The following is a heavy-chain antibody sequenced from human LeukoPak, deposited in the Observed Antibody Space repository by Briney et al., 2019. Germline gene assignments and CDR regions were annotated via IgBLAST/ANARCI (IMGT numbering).Heavy chain of an antibody. CDR3: ARDGGYCSGGSCYFIWFDP. J-gene: IGHJ5*02. CDR1: GGSISSYY. CDR2: IYTSGST. D-gene: IGHD2-15*01. V-gene: IGHV4-4*07. Sequence: SGTLSLTCTVSGGSISSYYWSWIRQPAGKGLEWIGRIYTSGSTNYNPSLKSRVTMSVDTSKNQFSLKLSSVTAADTAVYYCARDGGYCSGGSCYFIWFDPWGQGTLVTVSS.